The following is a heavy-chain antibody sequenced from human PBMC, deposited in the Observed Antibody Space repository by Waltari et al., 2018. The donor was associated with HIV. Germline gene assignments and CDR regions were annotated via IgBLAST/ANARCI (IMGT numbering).Heavy chain of an antibody. CDR1: GFTFSTNA. D-gene: IGHD6-6*01. Sequence: EVQLLESGGGLVQSGGSLRLSCAASGFTFSTNALSWVGQAPGKGLEWVSSISGSGSSTYYADSIEGRFTISRDNSKNTLYLQMNSLRAEDTAAYYCAKVPQYISSSIYYYGMDVWGQGTTVTVSS. V-gene: IGHV3-23*01. CDR3: AKVPQYISSSIYYYGMDV. CDR2: ISGSGSST. J-gene: IGHJ6*02.